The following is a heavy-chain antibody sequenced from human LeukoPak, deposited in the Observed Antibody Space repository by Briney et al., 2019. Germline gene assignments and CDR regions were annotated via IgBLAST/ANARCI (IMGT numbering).Heavy chain of an antibody. V-gene: IGHV1-58*01. CDR2: IVVGRGNT. CDR1: GFTFTKSA. CDR3: ARVRGAPPWMDI. Sequence: SVKVSCKASGFTFTKSAVQWVRQARGQRLEWIGWIVVGRGNTNYAQKFQERVTITRDMSTGTAYMELGSLRSEDTAVYYCARVRGAPPWMDIWGQGTMVTVSS. D-gene: IGHD3-10*01. J-gene: IGHJ3*02.